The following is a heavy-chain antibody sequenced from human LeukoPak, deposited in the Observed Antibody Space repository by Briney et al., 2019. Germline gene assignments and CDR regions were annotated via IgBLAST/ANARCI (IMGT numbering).Heavy chain of an antibody. Sequence: GGSLRLSCAASGFTFSSYAMSWVRQAPGKGLEWVSAISGSGGSTYYADSVKGRFTISRDNSKNTLYLQMNSLRAEDTAVYYCAKVVDLTYYYGSGILFDYWGQGTLVTVSS. V-gene: IGHV3-23*01. CDR1: GFTFSSYA. CDR3: AKVVDLTYYYGSGILFDY. J-gene: IGHJ4*02. CDR2: ISGSGGST. D-gene: IGHD3-10*01.